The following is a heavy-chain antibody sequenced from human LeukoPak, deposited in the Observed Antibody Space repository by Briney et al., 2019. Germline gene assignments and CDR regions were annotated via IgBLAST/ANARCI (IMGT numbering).Heavy chain of an antibody. CDR2: ISSSSSYI. CDR3: ASTLYYYSSPVDY. J-gene: IGHJ4*02. D-gene: IGHD6-13*01. CDR1: GFTFNDAW. V-gene: IGHV3-21*01. Sequence: GGSLRLSCAASGFTFNDAWMNWVRQAPGKGLEWVSSISSSSSYIYYADSVKGRFTISRDNAKNSLYLQMNSLRAEDTAVYYCASTLYYYSSPVDYWGQGTLVTVSS.